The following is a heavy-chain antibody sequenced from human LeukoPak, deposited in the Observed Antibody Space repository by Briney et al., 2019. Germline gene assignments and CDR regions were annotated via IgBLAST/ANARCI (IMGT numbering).Heavy chain of an antibody. D-gene: IGHD5-18*01. V-gene: IGHV1-2*02. Sequence: ASVKVSCKASGYTFTTYYMHGVRQVPGPGGEGMGWINPDSGDTKYAQMFQGRVTMTRDTSISTVYMELSRLGSDDTAFYYCARDRYTYGEIGHWGQGTLVTVSS. CDR1: GYTFTTYY. CDR2: INPDSGDT. CDR3: ARDRYTYGEIGH. J-gene: IGHJ4*02.